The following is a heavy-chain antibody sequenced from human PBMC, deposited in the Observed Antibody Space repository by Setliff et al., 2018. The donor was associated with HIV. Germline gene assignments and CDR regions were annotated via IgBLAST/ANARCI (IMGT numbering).Heavy chain of an antibody. CDR3: ARASRWGSIPFDY. CDR2: IYHSGTS. D-gene: IGHD2-21*01. J-gene: IGHJ4*02. Sequence: SETLSLTCTVSGVSTSSSNYYWGWIRQPPGKGLEWMGYIYHSGTSNYNPSLKSRVTISVDTSKNQFSLKLSSVTAADTAVYFCARASRWGSIPFDYWGQGPRSPSPQ. V-gene: IGHV4-61*01. CDR1: GVSTSSSNYY.